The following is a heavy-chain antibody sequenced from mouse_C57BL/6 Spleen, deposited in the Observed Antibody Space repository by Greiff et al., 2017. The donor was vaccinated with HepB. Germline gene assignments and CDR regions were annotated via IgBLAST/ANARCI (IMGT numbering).Heavy chain of an antibody. V-gene: IGHV1-82*01. CDR3: ARSGGIYWYFDV. CDR2: IYPGDGDT. J-gene: IGHJ1*03. Sequence: QVQLQQSGPELVKPGASVKISCKASGYAFSSSWMNWVKQRPGKGLEWIGRIYPGDGDTNYNGKFKGKATLTADKSSSTAYMQLSSLTSEDSAVYFCARSGGIYWYFDVWGTGTTVTVSS. CDR1: GYAFSSSW.